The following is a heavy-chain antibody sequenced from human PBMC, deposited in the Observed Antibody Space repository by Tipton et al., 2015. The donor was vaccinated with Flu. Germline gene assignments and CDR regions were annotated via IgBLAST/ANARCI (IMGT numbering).Heavy chain of an antibody. Sequence: SLRLSCAASGFTFSSYWMSWVRQAPGKGLEWVANIKQDGSEKYYVDSVKGRFTISRDNAKNSLYLQMNSLRAEDTAVYYCARVGGSGYGDYYYGMDVWGQGTTVTVSS. CDR1: GFTFSSYW. V-gene: IGHV3-7*01. D-gene: IGHD4-17*01. CDR2: IKQDGSEK. CDR3: ARVGGSGYGDYYYGMDV. J-gene: IGHJ6*02.